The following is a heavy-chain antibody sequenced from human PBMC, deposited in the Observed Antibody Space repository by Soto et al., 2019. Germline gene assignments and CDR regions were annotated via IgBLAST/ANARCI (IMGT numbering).Heavy chain of an antibody. CDR3: ATYPRPYNWIDL. CDR2: IDPMFDTS. CDR1: GGALTSYP. Sequence: QVRLEQSGAEVKKPGSSVRVSCQASGGALTSYPIHWVRQAPGQGLEWMSVIDPMFDTSNLAEKFKARVTFTADASTKTVYMDLTSLRSDDTAVYFCATYPRPYNWIDLWGQGTLLTVSS. V-gene: IGHV1-69*01. D-gene: IGHD1-1*01. J-gene: IGHJ5*02.